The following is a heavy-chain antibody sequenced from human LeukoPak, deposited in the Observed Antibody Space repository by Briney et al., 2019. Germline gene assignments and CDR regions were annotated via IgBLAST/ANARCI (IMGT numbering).Heavy chain of an antibody. J-gene: IGHJ5*02. Sequence: GGSLRLSCTASGFTFKNYAMNWVRQAPGKGLEWVSVISGGGGSTYYGDSGKGRFTISRGNSNNTLYLQMNSLRAEDTAVYYCAKGALVTTRSWFDPWGQGTLVTVSS. D-gene: IGHD4-17*01. CDR3: AKGALVTTRSWFDP. CDR2: ISGGGGST. CDR1: GFTFKNYA. V-gene: IGHV3-23*01.